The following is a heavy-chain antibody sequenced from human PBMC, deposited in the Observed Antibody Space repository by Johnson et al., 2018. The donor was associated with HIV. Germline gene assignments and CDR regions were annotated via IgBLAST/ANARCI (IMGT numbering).Heavy chain of an antibody. V-gene: IGHV3-66*03. CDR2: IYSGGST. D-gene: IGHD3-10*01. CDR1: GFTVSSNY. J-gene: IGHJ3*02. Sequence: EQLVESGGGLIQPGGSLRLSCAASGFTVSSNYMSWVRQAPGMGLEWVSVIYSGGSTYYADSVKGRFTISRDNAKNTLYLQMNSLRAEDTAVYYCAKDNRAMVRGGMVDIWGQGTMVTVSS. CDR3: AKDNRAMVRGGMVDI.